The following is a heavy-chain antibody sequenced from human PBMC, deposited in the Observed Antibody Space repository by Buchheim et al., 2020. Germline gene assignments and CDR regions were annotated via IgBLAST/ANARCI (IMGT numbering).Heavy chain of an antibody. CDR3: ARSLPYYYGSGMISDY. D-gene: IGHD3-10*01. CDR1: GFTFSSYW. V-gene: IGHV3-7*01. J-gene: IGHJ4*02. Sequence: EVQLVESGGGLVQPGGSLRLSCAASGFTFSSYWMSWVRQAPGKGLEWVANIKQDGSEKYYVDSVKGRFTIFRDNAKNSLYLQMNSLRAEDTAVYYCARSLPYYYGSGMISDYWGQGTL. CDR2: IKQDGSEK.